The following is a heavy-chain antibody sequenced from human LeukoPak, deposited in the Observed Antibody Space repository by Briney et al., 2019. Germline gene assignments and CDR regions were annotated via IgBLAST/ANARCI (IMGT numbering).Heavy chain of an antibody. Sequence: GGSLRLSCAASGITVSGNYMAWVRQAPGKGLEWASVIYSGGNTYHADSVKGRFSISRDHSKNTVYLQMNGLRVEDTAVYYCARLVTGTTVINSGWFDPWGRGTLVTVSS. CDR1: GITVSGNY. V-gene: IGHV3-66*04. CDR2: IYSGGNT. D-gene: IGHD4-23*01. CDR3: ARLVTGTTVINSGWFDP. J-gene: IGHJ5*02.